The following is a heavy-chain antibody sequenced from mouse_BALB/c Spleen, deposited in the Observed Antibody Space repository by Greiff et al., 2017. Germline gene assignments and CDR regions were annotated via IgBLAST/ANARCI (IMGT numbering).Heavy chain of an antibody. Sequence: EVHLVESGGGLVKPGGSLKLSCAASGFTFSSYAMSWVRQTPEKRLEWVASISSGGSTYYPDSVKGRFTISRDNARNILYLQMSSLRSEDTAMYYCARVGDYDGAYWGQGTLVTVSA. V-gene: IGHV5-6-5*01. CDR2: ISSGGST. D-gene: IGHD2-4*01. J-gene: IGHJ3*01. CDR1: GFTFSSYA. CDR3: ARVGDYDGAY.